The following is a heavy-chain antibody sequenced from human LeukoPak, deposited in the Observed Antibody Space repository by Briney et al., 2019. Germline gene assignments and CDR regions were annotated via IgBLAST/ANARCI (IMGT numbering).Heavy chain of an antibody. J-gene: IGHJ4*02. CDR2: IKSKTDGGTT. CDR1: GFTFSNAW. V-gene: IGHV3-15*01. D-gene: IGHD3-10*01. Sequence: PGGSLRLSCAASGFTFSNAWMVWVRQAPGKGLEWVGRIKSKTDGGTTDYAAPVKGRFTISRDDSKNTLYLEMNGLKTEDTAVYYCTTRGSDSGCPFFWGQGTLVTVSS. CDR3: TTRGSDSGCPFF.